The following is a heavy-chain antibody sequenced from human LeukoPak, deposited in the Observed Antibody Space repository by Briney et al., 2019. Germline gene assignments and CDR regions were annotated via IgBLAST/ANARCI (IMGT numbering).Heavy chain of an antibody. D-gene: IGHD1-1*01. V-gene: IGHV3-30*18. CDR2: VSYDGSHK. Sequence: GRSLRLSCAASGFTFSYYGIHWVRQTPGKGLEWVAVVSYDGSHKSYADSVKGRFTISRDSSQNTVYLQMNSLRAEDTAVYYCAKDRKVLGLWGQGTMVTVSS. CDR3: AKDRKVLGL. CDR1: GFTFSYYG. J-gene: IGHJ3*01.